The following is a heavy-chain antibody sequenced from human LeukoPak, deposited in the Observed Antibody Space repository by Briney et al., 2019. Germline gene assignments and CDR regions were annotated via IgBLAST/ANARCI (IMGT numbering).Heavy chain of an antibody. Sequence: GGSLRLSCTVSGFTVSSNSMSWVRQAPGKGLEWVSFIYSDNTHYSDSVKGRFTISRDNSKNTLYLQMNSLRAEDTAVYYCAKGLYSSGRGYMDVWGKGTTVTISS. CDR2: IYSDNT. V-gene: IGHV3-53*01. D-gene: IGHD6-19*01. J-gene: IGHJ6*03. CDR3: AKGLYSSGRGYMDV. CDR1: GFTVSSNS.